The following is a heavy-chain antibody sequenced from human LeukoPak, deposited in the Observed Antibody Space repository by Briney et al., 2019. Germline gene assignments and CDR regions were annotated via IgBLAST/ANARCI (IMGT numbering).Heavy chain of an antibody. CDR1: GGPFSTYY. V-gene: IGHV4-34*01. CDR3: APIIGGYSDFAY. D-gene: IGHD5-12*01. CDR2: ITHAGRI. Sequence: SETLSLTCAVYGGPFSTYYWSWIRQPPGKGLEWIGEITHAGRINYNPSLKSRVTISIDTSKNLFSLTLTSVTAADTAVYFCAPIIGGYSDFAYWGQGTLVTVSS. J-gene: IGHJ4*03.